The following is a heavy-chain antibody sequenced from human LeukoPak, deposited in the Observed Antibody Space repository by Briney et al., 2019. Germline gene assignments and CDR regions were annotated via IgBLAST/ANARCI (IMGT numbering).Heavy chain of an antibody. CDR1: GFTFSSYG. Sequence: GGSLRLSCAASGFTFSSYGMHWVRQAPGKGLEWVAVISYDGSNKYYADSVKGRFTISRDNSKNTLYLQMNSLRAGDTAVYYCAKDQFRIQTILGVVIYYYGMDVWGQGTTVTVSS. CDR3: AKDQFRIQTILGVVIYYYGMDV. D-gene: IGHD3-3*01. J-gene: IGHJ6*02. V-gene: IGHV3-30*18. CDR2: ISYDGSNK.